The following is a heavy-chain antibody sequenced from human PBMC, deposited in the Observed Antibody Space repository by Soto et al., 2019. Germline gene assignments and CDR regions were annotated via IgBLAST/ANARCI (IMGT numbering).Heavy chain of an antibody. V-gene: IGHV3-53*02. J-gene: IGHJ4*02. D-gene: IGHD3-9*01. CDR1: GFTVNSNY. Sequence: EVQLVETGGGLIQPGGSLRLSCAASGFTVNSNYMSWVRQAPGKGLEWVSVIYSGGSTYYADSVKGRFTISRDNSKNTVYLQMNSLRVEDKAVYYCASVYYDILTGYRNWGQGILVTVSS. CDR2: IYSGGST. CDR3: ASVYYDILTGYRN.